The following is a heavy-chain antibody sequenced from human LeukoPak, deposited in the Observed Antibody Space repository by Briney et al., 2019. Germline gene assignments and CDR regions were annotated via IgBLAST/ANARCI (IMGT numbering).Heavy chain of an antibody. D-gene: IGHD6-19*01. CDR2: IIPIFGTA. CDR1: GGTFSSYA. V-gene: IGHV1-69*05. Sequence: SVKVSCKASGGTFSSYAISWVRQAPGQGLEWMGGIIPIFGTANYAQKFQGRVTITTDESTSTAYMELSSLRSEDTAVYYCARDSGIAVGYYYYYYYMDVWGKGTTVTVSS. J-gene: IGHJ6*03. CDR3: ARDSGIAVGYYYYYYYMDV.